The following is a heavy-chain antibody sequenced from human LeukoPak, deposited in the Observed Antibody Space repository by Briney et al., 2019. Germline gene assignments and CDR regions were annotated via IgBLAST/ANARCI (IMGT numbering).Heavy chain of an antibody. CDR1: GFTFSSYG. V-gene: IGHV3-33*01. CDR3: ARDSLGYCSSTSCFPFDY. Sequence: GGSLRLSCAASGFTFSSYGMHWVRQAPGKGLEWVAVIWYDGSNKYYADSVKGRFTISRDNSKNTLYLQMNSLRAEDTAVYYCARDSLGYCSSTSCFPFDYWGQGTLVTVSS. J-gene: IGHJ4*02. CDR2: IWYDGSNK. D-gene: IGHD2-2*01.